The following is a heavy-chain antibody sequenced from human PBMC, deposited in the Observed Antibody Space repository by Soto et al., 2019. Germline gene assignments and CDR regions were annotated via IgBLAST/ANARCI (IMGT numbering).Heavy chain of an antibody. Sequence: ASVKVSCKASGYTFTSYGISWERQAPGQGLEWMGWISAYNGNTNYAQKLQGRVTMTTDTPTSTAYMELRSLRSEDTAVYYCARGIVPAALRIWGQGTMVTVSS. CDR3: ARGIVPAALRI. D-gene: IGHD2-2*01. V-gene: IGHV1-18*04. J-gene: IGHJ3*02. CDR1: GYTFTSYG. CDR2: ISAYNGNT.